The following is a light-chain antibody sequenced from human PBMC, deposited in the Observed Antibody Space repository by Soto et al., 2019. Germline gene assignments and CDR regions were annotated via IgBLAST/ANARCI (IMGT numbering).Light chain of an antibody. Sequence: EIVLTQSPGTRSLSPGERATLSCRASQSVGNNYLAWYQQKPGQAPRLLIYRASRRATGISDRFSGSGSGTDFTLTISRLEPDDVAVFYCHHYANSPQTFGQGTRLEIK. CDR1: QSVGNNY. CDR3: HHYANSPQT. CDR2: RAS. J-gene: IGKJ5*01. V-gene: IGKV3-20*01.